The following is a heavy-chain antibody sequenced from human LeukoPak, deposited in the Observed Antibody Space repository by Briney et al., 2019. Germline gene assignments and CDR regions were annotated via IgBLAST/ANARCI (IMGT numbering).Heavy chain of an antibody. CDR3: ARVGGPMMGATDLFDY. CDR2: IYYSGST. Sequence: SETLSLTCTVSGGPISSSSYYWGWIRQPPGKGLEWIGSIYYSGSTYYNPSLKSRVIISVDTSKNQFSLKLSSVTAADTAVYYCARVGGPMMGATDLFDYWGQGTLVTVSS. V-gene: IGHV4-39*07. D-gene: IGHD1-26*01. CDR1: GGPISSSSYY. J-gene: IGHJ4*02.